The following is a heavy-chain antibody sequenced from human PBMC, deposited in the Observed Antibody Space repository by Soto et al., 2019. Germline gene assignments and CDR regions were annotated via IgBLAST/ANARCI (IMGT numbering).Heavy chain of an antibody. CDR1: GGSFSGYY. Sequence: PSETLYLTCAVYGGSFSGYYWSWIRQPPGKGLEWIGEINHSGSTNYNPSLKSRVTISVDTSKNQFSLKLSSVTAADTAVYYCARGPSGYCSSTSCYGRGWFDPWGQGTLVTVSS. CDR3: ARGPSGYCSSTSCYGRGWFDP. J-gene: IGHJ5*02. CDR2: INHSGST. V-gene: IGHV4-34*01. D-gene: IGHD2-2*01.